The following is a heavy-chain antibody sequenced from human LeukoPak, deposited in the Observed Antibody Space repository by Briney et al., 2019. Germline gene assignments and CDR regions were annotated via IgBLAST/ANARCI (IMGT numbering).Heavy chain of an antibody. Sequence: GASVKVSCKASGGNLKNFAISWVRQSPGQGLEWLGRIVPKVGVTNYGQKFQDRVTITADESTATAYMELSSLRSEDTAVYYCARQCPYNCEDYWGQGTLVTVSS. V-gene: IGHV1-69*04. CDR3: ARQCPYNCEDY. J-gene: IGHJ4*02. CDR1: GGNLKNFA. D-gene: IGHD1-20*01. CDR2: IVPKVGVT.